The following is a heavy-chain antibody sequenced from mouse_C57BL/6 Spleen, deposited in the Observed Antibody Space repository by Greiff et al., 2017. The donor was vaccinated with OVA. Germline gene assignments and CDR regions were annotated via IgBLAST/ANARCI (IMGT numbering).Heavy chain of an antibody. Sequence: EVQRVESEGGLVQPGSSMKLSCTASGFTFSDYYMAWVRQVQEKGLEWVANINYDGSSTYYMDSLKSRFIISSDNAKNILYLQMSSLKSEDTATYYCARDRLGRFDYWGQGTTLTVSS. CDR3: ARDRLGRFDY. D-gene: IGHD4-1*01. J-gene: IGHJ2*01. CDR1: GFTFSDYY. CDR2: INYDGSST. V-gene: IGHV5-16*01.